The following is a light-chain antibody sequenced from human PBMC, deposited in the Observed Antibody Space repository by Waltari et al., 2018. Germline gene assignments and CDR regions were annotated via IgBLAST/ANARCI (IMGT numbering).Light chain of an antibody. CDR2: NLS. Sequence: VALTQSPLSLPVTLGQPASISCRSSQSLVHSDGKTYLNWFQQRPGQSPRRLIFNLSNRDSGVPDRFSGSGSGTDFTLKISRVEAEDVGFYYCMQGTNWPLTFGQGTRLEIK. CDR1: QSLVHSDGKTY. CDR3: MQGTNWPLT. J-gene: IGKJ5*01. V-gene: IGKV2-30*02.